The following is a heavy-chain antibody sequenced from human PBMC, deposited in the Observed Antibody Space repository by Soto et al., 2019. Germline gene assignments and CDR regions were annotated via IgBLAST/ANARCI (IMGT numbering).Heavy chain of an antibody. CDR3: ARGLASGDY. Sequence: QVQLVQSGAEVKEPGASVKISCKGSGYTFTNFYIHWVRQAPGQGLEWMGIVNPNGGSTNYAQNFKGRIPISRDTSTSTVYMDLSSLRSEDKAVYYCARGLASGDYWGQGTLVTVSS. CDR1: GYTFTNFY. CDR2: VNPNGGST. V-gene: IGHV1-46*01. J-gene: IGHJ4*02. D-gene: IGHD6-6*01.